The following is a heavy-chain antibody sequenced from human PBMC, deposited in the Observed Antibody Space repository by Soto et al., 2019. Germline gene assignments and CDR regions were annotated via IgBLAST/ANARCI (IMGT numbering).Heavy chain of an antibody. CDR1: GFSLSTSGLG. J-gene: IGHJ4*02. V-gene: IGHV2-5*01. Sequence: QITLKESGPTLVRPTQTLTLTCTFSGFSLSTSGLGVGWIRQPPGKALEWLALIYWNDDKRYSPSLKARLTITKDTSKGQVVLTMTNMDPVDTATYYCAHRPSGWYLFDYWGQGTLVTVSS. D-gene: IGHD6-19*01. CDR3: AHRPSGWYLFDY. CDR2: IYWNDDK.